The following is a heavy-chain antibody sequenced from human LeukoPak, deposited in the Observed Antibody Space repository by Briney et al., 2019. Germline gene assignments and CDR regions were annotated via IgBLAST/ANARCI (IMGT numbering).Heavy chain of an antibody. CDR1: GFTFSSYA. D-gene: IGHD3-22*01. J-gene: IGHJ3*02. CDR2: ISGSGGST. Sequence: QPGGSLRLSCAASGFTFSSYAMSWVRRAPGQGLEWVSAISGSGGSTYYADSVKGRFTISRDNSKNTLYLQMNSLRAEDTAVYYCAKDTSIRPMMDDAFDIWGQGTMVTVSS. V-gene: IGHV3-23*01. CDR3: AKDTSIRPMMDDAFDI.